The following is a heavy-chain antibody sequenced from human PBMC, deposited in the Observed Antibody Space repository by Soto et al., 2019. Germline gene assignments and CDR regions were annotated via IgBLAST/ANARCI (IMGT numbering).Heavy chain of an antibody. CDR2: ISYHGSNK. CDR1: GFPFSSHG. V-gene: IGHV3-30*18. D-gene: IGHD6-13*01. Sequence: WGSRRLSWAPSGFPFSSHGMHGVRQGPGKGPEWVAVISYHGSNKYYADSVKGRFTISTDNSKNTLYLQMNSLRAEDTAVYYCAKDSAAANARAYNYHGMEVWGHGNPVAVS. CDR3: AKDSAAANARAYNYHGMEV. J-gene: IGHJ6*02.